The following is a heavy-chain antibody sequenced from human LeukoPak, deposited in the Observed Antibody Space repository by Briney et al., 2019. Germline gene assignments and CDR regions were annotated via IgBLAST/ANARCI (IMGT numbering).Heavy chain of an antibody. Sequence: PGGSLRLSCAASGFTFSSHTMNWVRQAPGKGLEWVSSISSSSIYIYNADSVKGRFTIARDNAKNSFYLQMNGLRAEDTAVYYCARARQLAAVAGRHAFDIWGHGTMVTVSS. CDR3: ARARQLAAVAGRHAFDI. CDR2: ISSSSIYI. CDR1: GFTFSSHT. D-gene: IGHD6-19*01. V-gene: IGHV3-21*01. J-gene: IGHJ3*02.